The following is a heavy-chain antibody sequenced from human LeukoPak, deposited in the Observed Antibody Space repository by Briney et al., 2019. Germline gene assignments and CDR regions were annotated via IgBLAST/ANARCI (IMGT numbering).Heavy chain of an antibody. D-gene: IGHD5-18*01. V-gene: IGHV1-18*01. Sequence: ASVKVSCKASGYTFTSYGISWVRQAPGQGLEWMGWTSAYNGNTNYAQKFQGRVTITADKSTSTAYMELSSLRSEDTAVYYCARGSEVDTAMVHLDYWGQGTLVTVSS. CDR3: ARGSEVDTAMVHLDY. CDR1: GYTFTSYG. J-gene: IGHJ4*02. CDR2: TSAYNGNT.